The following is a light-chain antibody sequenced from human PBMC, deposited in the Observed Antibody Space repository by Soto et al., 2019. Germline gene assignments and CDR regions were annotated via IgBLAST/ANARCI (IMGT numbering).Light chain of an antibody. J-gene: IGLJ1*01. V-gene: IGLV2-14*01. Sequence: QSALTQPASVSGSPGQSITISCTGTSSDVGAYNYVSWYQQHPGKAPKLMIYEVSNRPSGVSNLFSGSKSGNTASLTISGLQDEDEAAYSCSSFTTSSTYVFGAGTKVTVL. CDR3: SSFTTSSTYV. CDR1: SSDVGAYNY. CDR2: EVS.